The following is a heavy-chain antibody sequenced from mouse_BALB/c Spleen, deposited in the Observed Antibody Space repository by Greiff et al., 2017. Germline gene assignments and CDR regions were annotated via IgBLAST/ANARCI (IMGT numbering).Heavy chain of an antibody. J-gene: IGHJ4*01. D-gene: IGHD1-1*01. CDR2: ISNLAYSI. CDR1: GFTFSDYG. Sequence: EVKLMESGGGLVQPGGSRKLSCAASGFTFSDYGMAWVRQAPGKGPEWVAFISNLAYSIYYADTVTGRFTISRENAKNTLYLEMSSLRSEDTAMYYCARDYYYGSSYGGYAMDYWGQGTSVTVSS. CDR3: ARDYYYGSSYGGYAMDY. V-gene: IGHV5-15*02.